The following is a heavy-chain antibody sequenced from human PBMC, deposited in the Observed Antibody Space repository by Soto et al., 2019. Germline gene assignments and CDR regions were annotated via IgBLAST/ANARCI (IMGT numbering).Heavy chain of an antibody. D-gene: IGHD4-4*01. CDR3: ARDRAYSTFDY. V-gene: IGHV3-7*01. CDR1: GFSFSTSW. J-gene: IGHJ4*02. CDR2: LNEDGSKT. Sequence: GGSLRLSCAASGFSFSTSWMIWVRQAPGKGLEWVANLNEDGSKTNYVDSVKGRFTISRDNAKNSLYLQMNSLRAGDTAVYYCARDRAYSTFDYWGRGTLVTVSS.